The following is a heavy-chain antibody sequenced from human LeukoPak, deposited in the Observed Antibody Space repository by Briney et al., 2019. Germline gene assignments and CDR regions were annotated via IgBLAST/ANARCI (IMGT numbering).Heavy chain of an antibody. CDR1: GYTLTELS. D-gene: IGHD1-20*01. CDR3: ATGAYNWNDATPPSFDY. CDR2: FDPEDGET. Sequence: ASVKVSFKVSGYTLTELSMHWVRQAPGKGLEWMGGFDPEDGETIYAQKFQGRVTMTEDTSTDTAYMELSSLRSEDTAVYYCATGAYNWNDATPPSFDYWGQGTLVTVSS. V-gene: IGHV1-24*01. J-gene: IGHJ4*02.